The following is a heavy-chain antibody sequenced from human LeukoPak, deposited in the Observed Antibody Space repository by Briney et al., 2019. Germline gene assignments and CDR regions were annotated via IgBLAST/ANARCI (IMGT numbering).Heavy chain of an antibody. CDR3: AVTDYGDYARINY. CDR2: ISSSGSTI. Sequence: GGSLRLSCAASGFTFSDYYMSWIRQAPGKGLEWVSYISSSGSTIYYADSVKGRFTISRDNAKNPLYLQMNSLRAEDTAVYYYAVTDYGDYARINYWGQGTLVTVSS. CDR1: GFTFSDYY. J-gene: IGHJ4*02. D-gene: IGHD4-17*01. V-gene: IGHV3-11*04.